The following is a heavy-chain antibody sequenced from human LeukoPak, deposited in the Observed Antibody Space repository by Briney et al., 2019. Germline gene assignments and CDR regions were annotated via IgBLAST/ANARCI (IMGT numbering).Heavy chain of an antibody. D-gene: IGHD3-10*01. Sequence: PSQTLSLTCTVSGGSISSGHYYWSWIRQHPGKGLEWIGYIYYSGSTYYSPSLESRVTISVDTSKNQFSLKLSSVTAADTAVYYCARASQHYYASGSSSLDYWGQGTLVTVSS. V-gene: IGHV4-31*03. CDR1: GGSISSGHYY. CDR2: IYYSGST. J-gene: IGHJ4*02. CDR3: ARASQHYYASGSSSLDY.